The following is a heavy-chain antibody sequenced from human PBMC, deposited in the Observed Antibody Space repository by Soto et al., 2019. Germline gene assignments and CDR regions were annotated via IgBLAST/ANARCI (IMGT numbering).Heavy chain of an antibody. CDR1: GFTFSSYA. V-gene: IGHV3-30-3*01. CDR2: ISFDGNNK. CDR3: GRCSSTSCHLGADY. Sequence: QVQLVESGGGVVQPGRSLRLSCAASGFTFSSYALHWVRQAPGRGLDWVALISFDGNNKYYANSVKGRFTISRDNSKNTLYLQMSSLRAEDTAVYYCGRCSSTSCHLGADYWGQGTLVTVSS. D-gene: IGHD2-2*01. J-gene: IGHJ4*02.